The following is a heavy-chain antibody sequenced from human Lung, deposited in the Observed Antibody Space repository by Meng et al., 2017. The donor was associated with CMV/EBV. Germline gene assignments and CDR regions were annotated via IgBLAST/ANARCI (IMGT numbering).Heavy chain of an antibody. CDR1: EFTFSNYW. D-gene: IGHD6-6*01. CDR2: IREDGSEQ. Sequence: GGSXRLXCAASEFTFSNYWMSWVRQAPGKGLEWVANIREDGSEQHYADSVKGRFSISRDNAKNSLYLQMNSLRGEDTAVYYCARVKKAVHFDNWGQGKVVTVSS. J-gene: IGHJ4*02. CDR3: ARVKKAVHFDN. V-gene: IGHV3-7*01.